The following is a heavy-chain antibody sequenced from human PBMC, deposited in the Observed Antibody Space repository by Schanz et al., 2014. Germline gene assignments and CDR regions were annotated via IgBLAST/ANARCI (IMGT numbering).Heavy chain of an antibody. CDR1: GGSFSSLT. V-gene: IGHV1-69*02. CDR2: IIPMLEIA. Sequence: QVQLVQSGAEVKKPGSSVKVSCKASGGSFSSLTISWVRQAPGQGLEWMGRIIPMLEIANYAQKFQDRVTLTADKSTSTAYMELRDLRSDDTAVFFCAIISGTVMETFWGQGTLVTVSS. D-gene: IGHD5-18*01. J-gene: IGHJ4*02. CDR3: AIISGTVMETF.